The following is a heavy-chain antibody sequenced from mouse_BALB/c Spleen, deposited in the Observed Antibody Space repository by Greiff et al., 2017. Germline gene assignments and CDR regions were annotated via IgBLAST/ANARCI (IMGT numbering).Heavy chain of an antibody. D-gene: IGHD2-4*01. V-gene: IGHV3-2*02. CDR1: GYSITSDYA. CDR3: ARYDYDGRGIDY. J-gene: IGHJ2*01. Sequence: DVQLQESGPGLVKPSQSLSLTCTVTGYSITSDYAWNWIRQFPGNKLEWMGYISYSGSTSYNPSLKSRISITRDTSKNQFFLQLNSVTTEDTATYYCARYDYDGRGIDYWGQGTTLTVSS. CDR2: ISYSGST.